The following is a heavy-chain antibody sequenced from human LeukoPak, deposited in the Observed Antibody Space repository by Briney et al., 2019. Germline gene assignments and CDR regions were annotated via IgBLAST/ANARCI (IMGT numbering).Heavy chain of an antibody. CDR2: LKQDGSEK. CDR3: PRDSHDYGVSLRVEY. J-gene: IGHJ4*02. D-gene: IGHD4-17*01. V-gene: IGHV3-7*01. Sequence: GGSLRLSYAASGFTFSTYWMSWVRQASGKGLEWVANLKQDGSEKNYVDSVKGLCTISRDNAKNSLYLQMNSLRAEDTAVYYCPRDSHDYGVSLRVEYWAQGTLVTVSS. CDR1: GFTFSTYW.